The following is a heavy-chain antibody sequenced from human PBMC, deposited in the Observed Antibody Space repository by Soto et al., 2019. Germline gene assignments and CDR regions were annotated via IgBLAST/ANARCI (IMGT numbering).Heavy chain of an antibody. J-gene: IGHJ4*02. CDR3: ATNEGRDGYIFDY. CDR1: GVTFSRQD. CDR2: IIPIFGTP. Sequence: QVQLVQSGAEVKKPGSSVKVSCKASGVTFSRQDMRWVRQAPGQGLEWMGGIIPIFGTPQYAEKFQDRVTITADESTSTAYMELSSLISEDTAVYYCATNEGRDGYIFDYWGQGTLVTVSS. V-gene: IGHV1-69*01. D-gene: IGHD5-12*01.